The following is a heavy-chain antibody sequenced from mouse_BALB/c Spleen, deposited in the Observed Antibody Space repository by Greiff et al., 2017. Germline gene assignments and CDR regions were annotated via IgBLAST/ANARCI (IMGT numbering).Heavy chain of an antibody. CDR1: GDSITSGY. CDR2: ISYSGST. Sequence: VQLKESGPSLVKPSQTLSLTCSVTGDSITSGYWNWIRKFPGNKLEYMGYISYSGSTYYNPSLKSRISITRDTSKNQYYLQLNSVTTEDTATYYCARWQVGSYYFDYWGQGTTLTVSS. J-gene: IGHJ2*01. CDR3: ARWQVGSYYFDY. V-gene: IGHV3-8*02. D-gene: IGHD1-1*02.